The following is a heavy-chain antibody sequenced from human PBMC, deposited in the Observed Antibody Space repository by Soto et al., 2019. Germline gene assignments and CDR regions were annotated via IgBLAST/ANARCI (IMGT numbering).Heavy chain of an antibody. CDR2: IIPIFGTA. J-gene: IGHJ4*02. V-gene: IGHV1-69*01. CDR3: ARGVYYGVVTPGYFDY. D-gene: IGHD3-10*01. Sequence: QVQLVQSGAEVKKPGSSMKVSCKASGGTFSSYAISWVRQAPGQGLEWMGGIIPIFGTANYAQKFQGRVTITADESTSTAYMELSSLRSEDTAVYYCARGVYYGVVTPGYFDYWGQGTLVTVSS. CDR1: GGTFSSYA.